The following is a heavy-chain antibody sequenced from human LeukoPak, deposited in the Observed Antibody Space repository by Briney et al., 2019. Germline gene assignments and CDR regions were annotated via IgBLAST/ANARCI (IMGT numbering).Heavy chain of an antibody. V-gene: IGHV3-30-3*01. D-gene: IGHD5-24*01. J-gene: IGHJ4*02. CDR1: GFTFSSYA. Sequence: PGGSLRLSCAASGFTFSSYAMHWVRQAPGKGLEWVAVISYDGSNEYYADSVKGRFTISRDNSKNTLYLQMNSLRAEDTAVYYCATGRDGYNLDYWGQGTLVTVSS. CDR3: ATGRDGYNLDY. CDR2: ISYDGSNE.